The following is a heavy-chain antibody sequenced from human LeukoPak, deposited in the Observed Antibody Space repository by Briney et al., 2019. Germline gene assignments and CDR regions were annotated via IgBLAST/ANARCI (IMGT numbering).Heavy chain of an antibody. CDR1: GGSIGSGNYY. V-gene: IGHV4-39*01. CDR3: ARHPRNPDFDY. Sequence: SETLSLTCTVSGGSIGSGNYYWAWVRQPPGKGLEWIGSIYYDGNTYYSSSLKSRVTISIDTSKNQFSRKLSSVTAADTAVYYCARHPRNPDFDYWGQGTLVTVSS. CDR2: IYYDGNT. J-gene: IGHJ4*02. D-gene: IGHD1-14*01.